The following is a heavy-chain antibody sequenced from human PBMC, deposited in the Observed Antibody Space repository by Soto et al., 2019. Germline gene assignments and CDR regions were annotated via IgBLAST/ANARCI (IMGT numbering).Heavy chain of an antibody. CDR1: GYTFTSYY. CDR3: ARDRVVCSGGNCWRSVEDT. CDR2: IDPSGGGT. D-gene: IGHD2-15*01. Sequence: QVQLVQSGAEVKKPGASVKVSCKASGYTFTSYYMHWVRQAPGQGLEWMGIIDPSGGGTSYAQKSXDRLTMTRDTPXXXGXXELSSLRSEDTAVYYCARDRVVCSGGNCWRSVEDTWGQGTLVTVSS. V-gene: IGHV1-46*01. J-gene: IGHJ5*02.